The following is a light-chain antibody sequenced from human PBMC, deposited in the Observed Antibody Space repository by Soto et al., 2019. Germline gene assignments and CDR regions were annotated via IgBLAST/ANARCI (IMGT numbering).Light chain of an antibody. CDR1: QSISTN. CDR3: QQYNSYPYT. J-gene: IGKJ2*01. Sequence: EIVMTQSPVTLSVSPGERATLSCTASQSISTNLAWYQQKPGQAPRLLIYGASTRVTGIPARFSGSGSGTDFTLTISSLQSEDFAVYYCQQYNSYPYTFGQGTKLEIK. CDR2: GAS. V-gene: IGKV3-15*01.